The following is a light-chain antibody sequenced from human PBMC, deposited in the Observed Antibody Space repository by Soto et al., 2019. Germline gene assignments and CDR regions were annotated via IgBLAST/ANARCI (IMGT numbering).Light chain of an antibody. V-gene: IGLV7-43*01. CDR2: TTD. J-gene: IGLJ3*02. Sequence: QAVVTQEPSLTVSPGGTITLTCASNTGAVTSGNYPSWFQQKPGQAPRTLIYTTDDKHSWTPARFSGSLLGGKAALTLSGVQPEDEAEYYCLLYYGGAHLVFGGGTKLTVL. CDR1: TGAVTSGNY. CDR3: LLYYGGAHLV.